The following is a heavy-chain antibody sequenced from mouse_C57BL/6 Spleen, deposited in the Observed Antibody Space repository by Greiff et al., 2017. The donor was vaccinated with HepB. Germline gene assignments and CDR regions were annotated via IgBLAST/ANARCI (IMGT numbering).Heavy chain of an antibody. CDR2: IDTNSGGT. V-gene: IGHV1-72*01. CDR3: ARPLTGYFDY. CDR1: GYTFTSYW. J-gene: IGHJ2*01. Sequence: QVQLQQPGAELVKPGASVKLSCTASGYTFTSYWMHWVKQRPGRGLEWIGRIDTNSGGTKYNEKFKGKATLTVDKPSSTADMQLSSLTSEDSAVYYCARPLTGYFDYWGKGTTLTVSS. D-gene: IGHD4-1*01.